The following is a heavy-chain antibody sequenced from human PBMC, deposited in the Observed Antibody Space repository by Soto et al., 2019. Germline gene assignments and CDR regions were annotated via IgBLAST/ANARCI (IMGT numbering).Heavy chain of an antibody. Sequence: SVKVSCKASGGTFSSYAISWVRQAPGQGLEWMGGIIPILGTANYAQKFQGRVTITADESTSTAYMELSSLRSEDTAVYYCARGVGITMVRGALGYWGQGTLVTVSS. V-gene: IGHV1-69*13. CDR2: IIPILGTA. J-gene: IGHJ4*02. CDR1: GGTFSSYA. CDR3: ARGVGITMVRGALGY. D-gene: IGHD3-10*01.